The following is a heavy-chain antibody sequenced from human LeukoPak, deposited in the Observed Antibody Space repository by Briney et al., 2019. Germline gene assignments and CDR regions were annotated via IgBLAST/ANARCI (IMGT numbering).Heavy chain of an antibody. D-gene: IGHD3-3*01. Sequence: GGSLRLSCAASGFTFSSYAMSWVRQAPGKGLEWVAVISYDGSNKYYADSVKGRLTISRDNSKNTLYLQMNSLRAEDTAVYYCAKDTYYDFWSGYSTFYGMDVWGQGTTVTVSS. CDR2: ISYDGSNK. J-gene: IGHJ6*02. CDR3: AKDTYYDFWSGYSTFYGMDV. V-gene: IGHV3-30*18. CDR1: GFTFSSYA.